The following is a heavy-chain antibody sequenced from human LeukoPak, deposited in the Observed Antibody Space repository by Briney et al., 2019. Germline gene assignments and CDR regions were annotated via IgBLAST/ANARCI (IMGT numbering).Heavy chain of an antibody. CDR2: ISWNSGSI. CDR1: GFTFDDYA. Sequence: GGSLRLSCAASGFTFDDYAMHWVRQAPGKGLEWVSGISWNSGSIGYADSVKGRFTISRDNAKNSLYLQMNSLRAEDTALYYCAKDMGYSSSSTRFQHWGQGTLVTVSS. V-gene: IGHV3-9*01. J-gene: IGHJ1*01. CDR3: AKDMGYSSSSTRFQH. D-gene: IGHD6-13*01.